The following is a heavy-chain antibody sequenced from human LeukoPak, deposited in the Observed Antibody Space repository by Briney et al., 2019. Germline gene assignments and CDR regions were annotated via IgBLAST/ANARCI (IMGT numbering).Heavy chain of an antibody. V-gene: IGHV3-23*01. D-gene: IGHD3-22*01. CDR2: ISDSGDIT. CDR3: AREDYNDNGWYFDL. J-gene: IGHJ2*01. Sequence: GGSLRLSCAASGFAFSKLAMGWVRQAPGKGLEWVSVISDSGDITYYADSVKGRFTISRDNSKHTLYLHMNSLRAEDTAVFYCAREDYNDNGWYFDLWGRGTLVTVSS. CDR1: GFAFSKLA.